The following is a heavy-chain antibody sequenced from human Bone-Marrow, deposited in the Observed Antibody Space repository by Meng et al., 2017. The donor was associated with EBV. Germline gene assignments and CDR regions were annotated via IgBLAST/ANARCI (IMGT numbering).Heavy chain of an antibody. CDR1: GGSISSSNW. D-gene: IGHD6-13*01. Sequence: QGWSRRLVKLSGTLSLVCAVSGGSISSSNWWSWVRQPPGKGLEWIGEIYHSGSTNYNPSLKSQVTISVDKSKNQFSLKLSSVTAADTAVYYCARRKAAQIDYWGQGTLVTVSS. J-gene: IGHJ4*02. CDR2: IYHSGST. CDR3: ARRKAAQIDY. V-gene: IGHV4-4*02.